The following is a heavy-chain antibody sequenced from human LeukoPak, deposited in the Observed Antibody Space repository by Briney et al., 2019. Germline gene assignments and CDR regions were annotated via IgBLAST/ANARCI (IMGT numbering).Heavy chain of an antibody. CDR3: VKDRGDGYKWQNSSGFDY. Sequence: GGSLRLSCAASGCTFSFYGMHWVRQAPGKGLKWVSVMSYDGTNKYSADSVKGRFIISRDNSENTLYLQMNSLRVGDTALYYCVKDRGDGYKWQNSSGFDYWGQGTLVTVSS. V-gene: IGHV3-30*18. CDR1: GCTFSFYG. CDR2: MSYDGTNK. J-gene: IGHJ4*02. D-gene: IGHD5-24*01.